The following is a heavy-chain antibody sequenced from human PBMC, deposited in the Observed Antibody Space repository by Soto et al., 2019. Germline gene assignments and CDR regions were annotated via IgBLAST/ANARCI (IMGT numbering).Heavy chain of an antibody. J-gene: IGHJ6*02. V-gene: IGHV3-30-3*01. D-gene: IGHD6-13*01. CDR3: ASRSRRQLVQDYYYGMDV. Sequence: QVQLVESGGGVVQPGRSLRLSCAASGFTFSSYAMHWVRQAPGKGLEWVAVISYDGSNKYYADSVKGRFTISRDNSKNTLYLQMNSLRAEDTAVYYCASRSRRQLVQDYYYGMDVWGQGTTVTVSS. CDR2: ISYDGSNK. CDR1: GFTFSSYA.